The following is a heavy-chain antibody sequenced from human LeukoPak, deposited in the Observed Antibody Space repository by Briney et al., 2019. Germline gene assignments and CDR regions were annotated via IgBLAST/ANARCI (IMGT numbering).Heavy chain of an antibody. V-gene: IGHV3-20*04. D-gene: IGHD4-17*01. J-gene: IGHJ4*02. CDR2: INWNGGST. Sequence: PGGSLRLSCAASGFTFDDYGMSWVRQAPGKGLEWVSGINWNGGSTGYADSVKGRFTISRDNVKNSLYLQMNSLRAEDTALYYCARDGGRATVTSWGNTPLDYWGQGTLVTVSS. CDR1: GFTFDDYG. CDR3: ARDGGRATVTSWGNTPLDY.